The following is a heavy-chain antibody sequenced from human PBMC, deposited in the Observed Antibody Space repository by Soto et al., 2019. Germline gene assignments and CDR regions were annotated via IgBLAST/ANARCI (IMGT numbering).Heavy chain of an antibody. CDR1: GFSLSTSGMC. V-gene: IGHV2-70*11. CDR2: IDWDDDK. CDR3: ARIRVELQPHYYYYGMDV. Sequence: GSGPTLVNPTQTLTLTCTFSGFSLSTSGMCVSWIRQPPGKALEWLARIDWDDDKYYSTSLKTRLTISKDTSKNQVVLTMTNMDPVDTATYYCARIRVELQPHYYYYGMDVWGQGTTVTVSS. D-gene: IGHD1-7*01. J-gene: IGHJ6*02.